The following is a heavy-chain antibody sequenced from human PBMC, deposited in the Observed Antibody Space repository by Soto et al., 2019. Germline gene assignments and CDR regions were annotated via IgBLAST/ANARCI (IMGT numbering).Heavy chain of an antibody. D-gene: IGHD1-26*01. Sequence: VQLVESGGGVVQPGRSLRLSCAASAVTFTGFGMHWVRQAPGKGLEWVAVIRFDGSNTYYADSVKGRFTISRDNPKNMLYLQMNSLRAEDTAISYCGRDGVGTTTYFGYFDYWGLGTLVTVSS. J-gene: IGHJ4*02. CDR2: IRFDGSNT. V-gene: IGHV3-33*01. CDR1: AVTFTGFG. CDR3: GRDGVGTTTYFGYFDY.